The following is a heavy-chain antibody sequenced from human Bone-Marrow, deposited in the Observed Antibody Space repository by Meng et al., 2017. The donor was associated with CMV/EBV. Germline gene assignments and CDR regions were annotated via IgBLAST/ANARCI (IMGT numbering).Heavy chain of an antibody. V-gene: IGHV3-23*01. CDR2: MGHKGDST. CDR3: TKHRGRLAATGRDFEY. Sequence: GESLKISCVASGFTFINYAMSWVRQAPGRGLEWVSAMGHKGDSTYYADSVKGRFTISRDNSKNTLDLQMNSLRAEDMAVYYCTKHRGRLAATGRDFEYWGQGAQVTVSS. D-gene: IGHD2-15*01. CDR1: GFTFINYA. J-gene: IGHJ4*02.